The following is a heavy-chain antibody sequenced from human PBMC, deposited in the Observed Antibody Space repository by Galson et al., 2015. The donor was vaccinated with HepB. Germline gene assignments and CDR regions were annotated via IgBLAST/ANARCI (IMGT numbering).Heavy chain of an antibody. CDR1: GFTFSSYG. Sequence: SLRLSCAASGFTFSSYGMHWVRQAPGKGLEWVAFIRYDGSNKYYADSVKGRFTISRDNSKNTLYLQMNSLRAEDTAVYYCAKLPVFTFPYSFDYWGQGTLVTVSS. D-gene: IGHD2/OR15-2a*01. J-gene: IGHJ4*02. CDR3: AKLPVFTFPYSFDY. CDR2: IRYDGSNK. V-gene: IGHV3-30*02.